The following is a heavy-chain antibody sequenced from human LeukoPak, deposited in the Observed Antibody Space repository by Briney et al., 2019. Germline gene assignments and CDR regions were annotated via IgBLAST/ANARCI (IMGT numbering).Heavy chain of an antibody. CDR3: AKGLYNWNPHGMDV. CDR1: GFTFSSYA. Sequence: PGGSLRLSCAASGFTFSSYAMSWVRQAPGRGLEWVSAISGSGGTTDYADSVKGRFSIFRDNSKNTLFLQMNSLRAEDTAVYYCAKGLYNWNPHGMDVWGQGTTVTVSS. V-gene: IGHV3-23*01. J-gene: IGHJ6*02. D-gene: IGHD1-1*01. CDR2: ISGSGGTT.